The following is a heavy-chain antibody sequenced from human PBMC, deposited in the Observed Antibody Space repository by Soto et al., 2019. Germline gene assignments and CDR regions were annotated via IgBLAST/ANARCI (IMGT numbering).Heavy chain of an antibody. J-gene: IGHJ6*02. CDR1: GFTFSSYS. V-gene: IGHV3-21*01. Sequence: AGGSLRLSCAASGFTFSSYSMNWVRQAPGKGLEWVSSISSSSYIYYADSVKGRFTISRDNAKNSLYLQMNSLRAEDTAVYYCARGQLNYYYYGMDVWGQGTTVTVSS. D-gene: IGHD6-6*01. CDR3: ARGQLNYYYYGMDV. CDR2: ISSSSYI.